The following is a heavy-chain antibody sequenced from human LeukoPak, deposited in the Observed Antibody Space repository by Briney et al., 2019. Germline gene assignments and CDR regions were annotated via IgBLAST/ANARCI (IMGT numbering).Heavy chain of an antibody. V-gene: IGHV3-9*03. CDR3: AKGYYDFWSDWDYMDV. CDR2: ISWNSGSI. D-gene: IGHD3-3*01. CDR1: GFTFDDYA. J-gene: IGHJ6*03. Sequence: GGFLRLSCAASGFTFDDYAMHWVRQAPGKGLEWVSGISWNSGSIGYADSVKGRFTISRDNAKNSLYLQMNSLRAEDMALYYCAKGYYDFWSDWDYMDVWGKGTTVTVSS.